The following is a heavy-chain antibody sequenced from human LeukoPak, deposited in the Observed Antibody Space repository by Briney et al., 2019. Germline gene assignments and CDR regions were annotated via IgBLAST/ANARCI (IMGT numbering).Heavy chain of an antibody. V-gene: IGHV3-23*01. Sequence: GGSLRLSCVASGFTFSSDTMTWVRQAPGKALEWVSSVTESGGITSYADSVKGRFTISRDNSKNTLYLQMNSLRADDTATYYCAKGSSGNYYYWGQGTLVTVSS. D-gene: IGHD3-10*01. CDR2: VTESGGIT. CDR3: AKGSSGNYYY. J-gene: IGHJ4*02. CDR1: GFTFSSDT.